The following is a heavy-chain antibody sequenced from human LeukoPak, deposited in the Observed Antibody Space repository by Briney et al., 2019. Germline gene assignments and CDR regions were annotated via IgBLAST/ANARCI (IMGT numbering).Heavy chain of an antibody. Sequence: RASVKVSCKASGGTFSSYAISWVRQAPGQGLEWMGGIIPIFGTANYAQKFQGRVTITTDESTSTAYMELSSLRSEDTAVYYCARVRDIVVVPAAVAAFDIWGQGTMVTVSS. D-gene: IGHD2-2*01. CDR3: ARVRDIVVVPAAVAAFDI. V-gene: IGHV1-69*05. CDR1: GGTFSSYA. J-gene: IGHJ3*02. CDR2: IIPIFGTA.